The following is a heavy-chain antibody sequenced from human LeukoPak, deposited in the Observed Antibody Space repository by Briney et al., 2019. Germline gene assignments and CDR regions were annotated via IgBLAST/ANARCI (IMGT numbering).Heavy chain of an antibody. D-gene: IGHD7-27*01. CDR2: IIPIFGTA. CDR3: ASPMGSPSNWGSNFPPPAFGY. Sequence: SVKVSCKASGGTFSSYAISWVRQAPGQGLEWMGGIIPIFGTANYAQKFQGRVTITADESTSTAYMELSSLRPEDTAVYYCASPMGSPSNWGSNFPPPAFGYWGQGTLVTVSS. V-gene: IGHV1-69*13. CDR1: GGTFSSYA. J-gene: IGHJ4*02.